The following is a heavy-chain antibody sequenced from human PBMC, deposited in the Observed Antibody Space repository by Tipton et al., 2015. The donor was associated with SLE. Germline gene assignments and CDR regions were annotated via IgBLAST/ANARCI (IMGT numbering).Heavy chain of an antibody. D-gene: IGHD1-1*01. CDR1: GGSFSGYY. CDR2: INHSGST. Sequence: TLSLTCAVYGGSFSGYYWSWIRQPPGKGLEWIGEINHSGSTNYNPSLKSRVTISVDTSKNQFSLKLSSVTAADTAVYYCARVWNDYDAFDIWGQGTMVTVSS. CDR3: ARVWNDYDAFDI. J-gene: IGHJ3*02. V-gene: IGHV4-34*01.